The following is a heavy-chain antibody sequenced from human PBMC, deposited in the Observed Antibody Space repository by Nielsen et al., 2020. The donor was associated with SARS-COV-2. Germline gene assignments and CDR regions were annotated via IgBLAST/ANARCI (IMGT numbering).Heavy chain of an antibody. CDR2: IYYSGST. D-gene: IGHD3-3*01. CDR3: ARALGSLTIFGVVITEHFDY. Sequence: SETLSLTCSVSGGSISNDAYHWGWIRQHPGKGLEWIGYIYYSGSTYYNPSLKSRVTISVDTSKNQFSLKLSSVTAADTAVYYCARALGSLTIFGVVITEHFDYWGQGTLVTVSS. J-gene: IGHJ4*02. V-gene: IGHV4-31*03. CDR1: GGSISNDAYH.